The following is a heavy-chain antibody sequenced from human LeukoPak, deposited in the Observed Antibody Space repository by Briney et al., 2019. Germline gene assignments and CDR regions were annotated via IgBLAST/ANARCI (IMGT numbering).Heavy chain of an antibody. CDR1: GGSISSYY. D-gene: IGHD3-16*02. Sequence: SETLPLTCTVSGGSISSYYWNWIRQPPGKGLEWIGFIYYSGTTNYNPSLKSRVTISVDTSKNQFSLKLSSVTAADTAVYYCARGGSYVWGSYRLKSWFDPWGQGTLVTVSS. CDR2: IYYSGTT. J-gene: IGHJ5*02. V-gene: IGHV4-59*01. CDR3: ARGGSYVWGSYRLKSWFDP.